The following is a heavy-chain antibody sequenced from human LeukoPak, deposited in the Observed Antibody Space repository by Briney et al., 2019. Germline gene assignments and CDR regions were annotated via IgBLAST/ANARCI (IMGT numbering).Heavy chain of an antibody. D-gene: IGHD3-22*01. Sequence: ASVKVSCKASGYTFTGYYMHWVRQAPGQGLEWMGWINPNSGGTNYAQKFQGRVTITADKSTSTAYMELSSLRSEDTAVYYCARHPPDYYDSSGYPHGAFDIWGQGTMVTVSS. CDR1: GYTFTGYY. V-gene: IGHV1-2*02. CDR3: ARHPPDYYDSSGYPHGAFDI. J-gene: IGHJ3*02. CDR2: INPNSGGT.